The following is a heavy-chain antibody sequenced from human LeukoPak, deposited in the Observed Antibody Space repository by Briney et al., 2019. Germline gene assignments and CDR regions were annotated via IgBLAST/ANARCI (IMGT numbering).Heavy chain of an antibody. D-gene: IGHD1-14*01. Sequence: ASVKVSCKASGYTFTASYMQWARQAPGQGLEWMGRINPSNGDTEHEQKFQGRVTMTRDTSISTVYMELSRLTSDDTAVYYCARSWYGMDVWGQGTTVTVSS. CDR2: INPSNGDT. CDR3: ARSWYGMDV. CDR1: GYTFTASY. J-gene: IGHJ6*02. V-gene: IGHV1-2*06.